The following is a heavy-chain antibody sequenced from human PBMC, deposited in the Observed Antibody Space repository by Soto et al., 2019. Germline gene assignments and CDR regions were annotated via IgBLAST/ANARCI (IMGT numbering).Heavy chain of an antibody. Sequence: QVQLQESGPGLVKPSETLSLTCTVSGGSISSYYWSWILQPAGKGLEWIGRIYTSGSTNYNPSLKCRVTMSVDTSKNQFALKLGSVTAADTAVYYCAREAWKRHFDYWGQGTLVTVSS. J-gene: IGHJ4*02. CDR2: IYTSGST. CDR3: AREAWKRHFDY. CDR1: GGSISSYY. V-gene: IGHV4-4*07. D-gene: IGHD6-25*01.